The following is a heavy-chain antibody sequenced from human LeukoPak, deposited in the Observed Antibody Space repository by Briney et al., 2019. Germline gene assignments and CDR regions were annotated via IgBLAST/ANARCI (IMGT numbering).Heavy chain of an antibody. J-gene: IGHJ4*02. Sequence: PSETLSLTFTVSGGSISSYYWSWIRQPPGKGLEWIGSIYHSGSTYYNPSLKSRVTISVDTSKNQFSLKLSSVTAADTAVYYCARDPTSYCSSTSCYFYWGQGTLVTVSS. CDR3: ARDPTSYCSSTSCYFY. V-gene: IGHV4-38-2*02. D-gene: IGHD2-2*01. CDR1: GGSISSYY. CDR2: IYHSGST.